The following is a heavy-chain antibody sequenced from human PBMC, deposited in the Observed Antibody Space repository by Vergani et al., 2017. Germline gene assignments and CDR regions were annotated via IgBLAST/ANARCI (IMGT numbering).Heavy chain of an antibody. CDR3: ARGHKNSGSYLRYYYYMDV. Sequence: QVQLQQWGAGLLKPSETLSLTCAVYGGSFSGYYWSWIRQPPGKGLEWIGEINHSGSTNYNPSLKSRVTISVDTSKNQFSLKLSSVTAADTAVYYCARGHKNSGSYLRYYYYMDVGGKGTTVTVSS. CDR1: GGSFSGYY. CDR2: INHSGST. V-gene: IGHV4-34*01. J-gene: IGHJ6*03. D-gene: IGHD1-26*01.